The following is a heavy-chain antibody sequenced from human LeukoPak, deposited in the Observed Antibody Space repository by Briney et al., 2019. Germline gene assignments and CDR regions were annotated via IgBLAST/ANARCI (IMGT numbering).Heavy chain of an antibody. CDR2: IIPIFGTA. J-gene: IGHJ3*02. Sequence: ASVKVSCKTSGGTFSSYAISWVRQAPGQGLEWMGGIIPIFGTANYAQKFQGRVTITADESTSTAYMELSSLRSEDTAVYYCARDLSWGDYVWSAFDIWGQGTMVTVSS. CDR1: GGTFSSYA. V-gene: IGHV1-69*13. CDR3: ARDLSWGDYVWSAFDI. D-gene: IGHD4-17*01.